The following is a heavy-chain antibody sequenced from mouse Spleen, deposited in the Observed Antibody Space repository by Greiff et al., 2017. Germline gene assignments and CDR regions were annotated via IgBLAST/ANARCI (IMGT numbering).Heavy chain of an antibody. D-gene: IGHD3-1*01. Sequence: EVKLQESGGGLVKPGGSLKLSCAASGFTFSDYGMAWVRQAPGKGPEWVAFISNLAYSIYYADTVTGRFTISRENAKNTLYLEMSSLRSEDTAMYYCARHEGAARATWFAYWGQGTLVTVSA. CDR2: ISNLAYSI. CDR1: GFTFSDYG. CDR3: ARHEGAARATWFAY. V-gene: IGHV5-15*01. J-gene: IGHJ3*01.